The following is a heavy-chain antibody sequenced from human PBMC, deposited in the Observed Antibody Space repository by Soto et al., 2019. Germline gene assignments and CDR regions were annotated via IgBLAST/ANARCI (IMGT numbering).Heavy chain of an antibody. D-gene: IGHD6-19*01. CDR3: AGGTDSSGWYKNRRWFDP. V-gene: IGHV1-18*04. Sequence: QVQLVQSGAEVKKPGASVKVSCKASGYTFTSYGISWVRQAPGQGLEWMGWISAYNGNTNYAQKLQGRVTMTTDTSTSTAYMELRSLRPDDTAVYYCAGGTDSSGWYKNRRWFDPWGQGTLVTVSS. CDR1: GYTFTSYG. CDR2: ISAYNGNT. J-gene: IGHJ5*02.